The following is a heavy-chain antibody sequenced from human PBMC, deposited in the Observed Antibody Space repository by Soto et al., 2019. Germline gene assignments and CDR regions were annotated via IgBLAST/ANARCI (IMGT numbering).Heavy chain of an antibody. J-gene: IGHJ4*02. V-gene: IGHV4-34*01. CDR3: ARHKITGLFDY. CDR1: GGSFSGSY. CDR2: INHSGST. Sequence: QVQLQQWGAGLLKPSETLSLTCAVYGGSFSGSYWTWIRQPPGTGLEWIGEINHSGSTNYNPSLKSLVTISVDTSKNQFSLQLTSVTDAATAVYYCARHKITGLFDYWGQGTLVTVSS. D-gene: IGHD2-8*02.